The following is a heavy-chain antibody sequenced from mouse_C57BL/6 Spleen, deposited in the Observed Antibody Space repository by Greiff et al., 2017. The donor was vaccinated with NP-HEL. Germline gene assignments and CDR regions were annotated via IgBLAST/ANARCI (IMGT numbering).Heavy chain of an antibody. CDR2: INPRSGYT. V-gene: IGHV1-81*01. J-gene: IGHJ1*03. CDR3: AGRRLLNGSGYSGYFDV. CDR1: GYTFTSYG. Sequence: QVQLKESGADLARPGASVKLSCKASGYTFTSYGISWVKQSTGQGLEWIGEINPRSGYTYYNEKFKGQDTLTADKSSSTVYMEIRSLTSEDSAVYFRAGRRLLNGSGYSGYFDVWGTGTTVTVSS. D-gene: IGHD1-1*01.